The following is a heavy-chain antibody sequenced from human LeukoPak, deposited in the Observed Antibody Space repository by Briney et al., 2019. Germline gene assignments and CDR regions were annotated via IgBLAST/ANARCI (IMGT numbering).Heavy chain of an antibody. J-gene: IGHJ4*02. CDR2: ISDDGRTT. Sequence: GGSLRLSCAGSGFTFSTYWMHWVRQAPGKGLVWVSRISDDGRTTNHADSVKGRFTISRDNAKNSLYLQMNSLRADDTAVYYCAREGIAAGVFDYWGQGTLVTVSS. V-gene: IGHV3-74*01. CDR1: GFTFSTYW. CDR3: AREGIAAGVFDY. D-gene: IGHD6-13*01.